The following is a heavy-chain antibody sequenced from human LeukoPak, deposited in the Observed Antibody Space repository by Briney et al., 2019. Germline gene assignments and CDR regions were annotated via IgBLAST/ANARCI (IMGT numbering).Heavy chain of an antibody. Sequence: MPSETLSLTCAVYGGSFSGYYWSWIRQPPGKGLEWIGEINHSGSTNYNPSLKSRVTISVDTSKNQFCLKLSSVTAADTAVYYCARNPSRYSTYSGSYPYYFDYWGQGTLVTVSS. J-gene: IGHJ4*02. D-gene: IGHD1-26*01. V-gene: IGHV4-34*01. CDR3: ARNPSRYSTYSGSYPYYFDY. CDR1: GGSFSGYY. CDR2: INHSGST.